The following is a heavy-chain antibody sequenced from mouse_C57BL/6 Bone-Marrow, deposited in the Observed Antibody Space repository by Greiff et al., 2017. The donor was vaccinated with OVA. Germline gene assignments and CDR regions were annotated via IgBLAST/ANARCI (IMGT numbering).Heavy chain of an antibody. J-gene: IGHJ1*03. Sequence: QVQLQQPGAELVKPGASVKMSCKASGYTFTSYWITWVKQRPGQGLEWIGDIYPGSGSTNYNETFKGKATLTVDTSSSTAYMQLSSLTSEDSAVYYCAGGEITTVVDGYWYFDVWGTGTTVTVSS. CDR2: IYPGSGST. CDR3: AGGEITTVVDGYWYFDV. V-gene: IGHV1-55*01. D-gene: IGHD1-1*01. CDR1: GYTFTSYW.